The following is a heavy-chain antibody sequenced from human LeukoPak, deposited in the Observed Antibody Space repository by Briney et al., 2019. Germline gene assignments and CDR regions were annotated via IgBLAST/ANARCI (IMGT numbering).Heavy chain of an antibody. Sequence: GGSLRLSCAASGFTFSSYSMHWVRQAPGKGLEWVAVIWYDGSNKYYADSVKGRFTISRDNSKNTLYLQMNSLRAEDTAVYYCARANPESCGGDCYSLYGYYGMDVWGQGTTVTVSS. CDR2: IWYDGSNK. V-gene: IGHV3-33*01. CDR3: ARANPESCGGDCYSLYGYYGMDV. CDR1: GFTFSSYS. D-gene: IGHD2-21*02. J-gene: IGHJ6*02.